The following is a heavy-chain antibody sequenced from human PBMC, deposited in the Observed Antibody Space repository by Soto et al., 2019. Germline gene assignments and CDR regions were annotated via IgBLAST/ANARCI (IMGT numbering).Heavy chain of an antibody. D-gene: IGHD3-16*01. CDR1: GGSISSYY. V-gene: IGHV4-59*01. Sequence: PSETLSLTCTVSGGSISSYYWSWIRQPPGKGLEWIGYIYYSGTTKYKASLMSRVTISLDTSKNQFSLKLSSVTAADTAVYYCARDGGRYYAMDVWGQGTTVTVSS. CDR3: ARDGGRYYAMDV. J-gene: IGHJ6*02. CDR2: IYYSGTT.